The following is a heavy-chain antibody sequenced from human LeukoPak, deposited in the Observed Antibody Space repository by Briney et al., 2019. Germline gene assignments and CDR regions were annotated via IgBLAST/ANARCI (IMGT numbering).Heavy chain of an antibody. Sequence: PGGSLRLSCSVSGFTISSYARHWVRQAPGKGLEWVAVISYDGSNKYYADSVKGRFTISRDNSKNTLYLQMNSLRAEDTAVYYCARNYDSSGYGDYWGQGTLVTVSS. V-gene: IGHV3-30*04. J-gene: IGHJ4*02. CDR3: ARNYDSSGYGDY. CDR1: GFTISSYA. CDR2: ISYDGSNK. D-gene: IGHD3-22*01.